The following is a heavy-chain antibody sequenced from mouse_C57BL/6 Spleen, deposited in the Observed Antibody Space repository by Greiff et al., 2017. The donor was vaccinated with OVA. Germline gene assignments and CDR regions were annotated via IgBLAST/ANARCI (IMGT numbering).Heavy chain of an antibody. CDR2: ILPGSGST. CDR3: ARRGHYYGSSYGYFDV. Sequence: VQLQQSGAELMKPGASVKLSCKATGYTFTGYWIEWVKQRPGHGLEWIGEILPGSGSTNYNEKFKGKATFTADTSSNTAYMQLSSLTTEDSAIYYCARRGHYYGSSYGYFDVWGTGTTVTVSS. CDR1: GYTFTGYW. V-gene: IGHV1-9*01. D-gene: IGHD1-1*01. J-gene: IGHJ1*03.